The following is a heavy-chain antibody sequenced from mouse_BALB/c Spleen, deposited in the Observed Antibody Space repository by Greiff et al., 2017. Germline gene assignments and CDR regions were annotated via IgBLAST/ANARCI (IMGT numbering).Heavy chain of an antibody. D-gene: IGHD1-1*01. V-gene: IGHV10-1*02. Sequence: EVKLMESGGGLVQPKGSLKLSCAASGFTFNTYAMNWVRQAPGKGLEWVARIRSKSNNYATYYADSVKDRFTISRDDSQSMLYLQMNNLKTEDTAMYYCGRHRVVPPWYFDVWGAGTTVTVSS. CDR3: GRHRVVPPWYFDV. CDR1: GFTFNTYA. CDR2: IRSKSNNYAT. J-gene: IGHJ1*01.